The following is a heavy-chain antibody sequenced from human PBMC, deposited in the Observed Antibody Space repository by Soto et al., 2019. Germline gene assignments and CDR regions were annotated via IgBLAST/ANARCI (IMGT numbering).Heavy chain of an antibody. CDR1: GGTFSSYG. CDR2: IIPLFGTT. D-gene: IGHD6-13*01. J-gene: IGHJ5*02. V-gene: IGHV1-69*13. CDR3: ARAHGSSWYNCFDP. Sequence: SVKVSCKASGGTFSSYGISWMRQAPGRGLEWMGGIIPLFGTTNYAQRFRGRVTVTADESTSTVYMELRSLRFEDTAVYYCARAHGSSWYNCFDPWGQGTLVTVSS.